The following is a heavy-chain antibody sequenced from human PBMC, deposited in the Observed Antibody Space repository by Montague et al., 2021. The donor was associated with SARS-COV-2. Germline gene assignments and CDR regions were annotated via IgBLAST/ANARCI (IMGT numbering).Heavy chain of an antibody. J-gene: IGHJ6*02. CDR3: ARGHNYGRKDYYYGVDV. D-gene: IGHD3-10*01. CDR2: IYCTGST. Sequence: SETLSLTCTVSGGSISSYYGTWSRQPPGKGREWIGYIYCTGSTNYNPSLESRVTISLDTSKNQFSLKLSSVTAADTAVYYCARGHNYGRKDYYYGVDVWGQGTTVTVSS. V-gene: IGHV4-59*13. CDR1: GGSISSYY.